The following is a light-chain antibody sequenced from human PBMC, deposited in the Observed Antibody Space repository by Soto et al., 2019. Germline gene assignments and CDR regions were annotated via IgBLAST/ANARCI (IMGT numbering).Light chain of an antibody. Sequence: QSVLTQPASVSGSPGQSITISCTGTSSDIGGYNYVSWYQQHPDKAPNLVIYDVSDRPSGVSNRISGSKSGNTASLTFSGLQAEDEADYYCSSYTSSSTLIFGGGTKVTVL. CDR2: DVS. CDR1: SSDIGGYNY. V-gene: IGLV2-14*01. CDR3: SSYTSSSTLI. J-gene: IGLJ2*01.